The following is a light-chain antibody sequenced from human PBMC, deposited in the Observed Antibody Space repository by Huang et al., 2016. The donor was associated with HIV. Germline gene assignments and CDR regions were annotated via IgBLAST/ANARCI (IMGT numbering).Light chain of an antibody. CDR2: WES. Sequence: DIVMTQSPDSVGVSLGERATINCKSSRSLLHTDNQHYLAWYQQRPGQPPKLLIHWESIRKSGVPDRFIGSGYGTDFTLTISSLQAEDVAVYYCHQYHSSPFTFGPGTIVDIK. J-gene: IGKJ3*01. CDR1: RSLLHTDNQHY. V-gene: IGKV4-1*01. CDR3: HQYHSSPFT.